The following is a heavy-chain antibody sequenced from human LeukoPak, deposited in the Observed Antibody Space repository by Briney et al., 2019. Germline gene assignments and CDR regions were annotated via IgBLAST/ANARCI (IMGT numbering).Heavy chain of an antibody. D-gene: IGHD2-15*01. J-gene: IGHJ4*02. CDR1: GFTFDDYA. CDR3: AKDKALGYCSAGSCLYLDY. CDR2: ISGDGGNT. V-gene: IGHV3-43*02. Sequence: GGSLRLSCAASGFTFDDYAIHWVRQAPGKGLEWVSVISGDGGNTYYADSVNGRSTLSRDNSKNSLYLQMNSLRSEDTAFYYCAKDKALGYCSAGSCLYLDYWGQGTLVTVSS.